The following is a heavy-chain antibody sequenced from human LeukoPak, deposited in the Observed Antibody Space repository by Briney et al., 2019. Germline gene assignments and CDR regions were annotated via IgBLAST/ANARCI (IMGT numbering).Heavy chain of an antibody. CDR1: GFTFSSYA. CDR3: ARAPLEIVGIDY. V-gene: IGHV3-30-3*01. J-gene: IGHJ4*02. Sequence: GGSLRLSCAASGFTFSSYAMHWVRQAPGKGLEWVAVISYDGSNKYYADSVKGRFTISRDNSKNTLYLQMNSLRVEDTAVYYCARAPLEIVGIDYWGQGTLVTVSS. CDR2: ISYDGSNK. D-gene: IGHD1-26*01.